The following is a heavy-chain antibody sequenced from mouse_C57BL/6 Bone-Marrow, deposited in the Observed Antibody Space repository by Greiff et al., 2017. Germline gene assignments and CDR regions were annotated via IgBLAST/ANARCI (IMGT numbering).Heavy chain of an antibody. CDR2: IHPNSGST. CDR3: ARREKGLLRTWFAY. J-gene: IGHJ3*01. CDR1: GYTFTSYW. Sequence: QVQLQQPGAELIKPGASVKLSCKASGYTFTSYWMHWVKQRPGQGLEWIGMIHPNSGSTNYNEKFKSKATLTVDKSSSTAYMQLSSLTSEDSAVYYCARREKGLLRTWFAYWGQGTLVTVSA. D-gene: IGHD2-3*01. V-gene: IGHV1-64*01.